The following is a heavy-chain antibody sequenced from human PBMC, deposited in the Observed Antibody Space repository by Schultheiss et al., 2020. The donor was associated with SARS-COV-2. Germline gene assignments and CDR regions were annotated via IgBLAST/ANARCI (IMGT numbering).Heavy chain of an antibody. CDR3: ARGSKILWFRDGPRWFDP. J-gene: IGHJ5*02. CDR2: IYYSGST. Sequence: SETLSLTCTVSGYSISRGYYWGWIRQPPGKGLEWIGSIYYSGSTYYNPSLKSRVTISVDKSKNQFSLKLSSVTAADTAVYYCARGSKILWFRDGPRWFDPWGQGTLVTVSS. V-gene: IGHV4-38-2*02. CDR1: GYSISRGYY. D-gene: IGHD3-10*01.